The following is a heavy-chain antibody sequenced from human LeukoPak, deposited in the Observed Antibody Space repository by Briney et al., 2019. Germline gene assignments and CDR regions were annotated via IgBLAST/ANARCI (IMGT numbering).Heavy chain of an antibody. CDR1: GFTFSSHS. J-gene: IGHJ4*02. CDR3: AGDQGKLEYYFDY. D-gene: IGHD1-1*01. Sequence: PGRSLRLSCAASGFTFSSHSMHWVRQAPGKGLEWVALISYDGSNKYYADSVKGRFTISRDNSKNTLYLQMNSLRAEDTAVYYCAGDQGKLEYYFDYWGQGTLVTVSS. CDR2: ISYDGSNK. V-gene: IGHV3-30*03.